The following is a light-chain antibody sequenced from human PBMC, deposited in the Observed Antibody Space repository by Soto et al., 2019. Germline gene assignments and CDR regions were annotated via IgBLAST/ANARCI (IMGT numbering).Light chain of an antibody. CDR3: EQYGSPGK. Sequence: RQSPGTMTLSPGKRATLACRASQSASSSYLAWYQQKPGHAPRLLIYGASNRATGIPARFSGSGSGTAFTLTSIRLAPEDFAVYYCEQYGSPGKFGGGTKVDIK. J-gene: IGKJ4*02. V-gene: IGKV3-20*01. CDR2: GAS. CDR1: QSASSSY.